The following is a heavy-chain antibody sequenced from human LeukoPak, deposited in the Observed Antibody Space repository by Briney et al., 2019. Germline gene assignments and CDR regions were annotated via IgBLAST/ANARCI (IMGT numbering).Heavy chain of an antibody. Sequence: GRSLRLSCAASGFTFSSYAMHWVRQAPGKGLEWVAVISYDGSNKYYADSVKGRFTISRDNSKNTMYLQMNSLRAEDTAVYYCARDQVVTMVRGIITDGYFDYWGQGTLVTVSS. J-gene: IGHJ4*02. D-gene: IGHD3-10*01. CDR1: GFTFSSYA. V-gene: IGHV3-30*04. CDR2: ISYDGSNK. CDR3: ARDQVVTMVRGIITDGYFDY.